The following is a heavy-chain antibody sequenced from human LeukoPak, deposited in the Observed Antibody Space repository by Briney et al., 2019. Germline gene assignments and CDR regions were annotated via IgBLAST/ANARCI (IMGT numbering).Heavy chain of an antibody. V-gene: IGHV3-23*01. Sequence: SGGSLRLSCAASGFTFSSYAMSWVRQAPGKGLEWVSAISGSGGSTYYADSVKGRFTISRDNSKNTLYLQMNSLRTEDTAVYYCARPSPPGDGYNPCDYWGPGALVIVSS. CDR2: ISGSGGST. CDR1: GFTFSSYA. CDR3: ARPSPPGDGYNPCDY. J-gene: IGHJ4*02. D-gene: IGHD5-24*01.